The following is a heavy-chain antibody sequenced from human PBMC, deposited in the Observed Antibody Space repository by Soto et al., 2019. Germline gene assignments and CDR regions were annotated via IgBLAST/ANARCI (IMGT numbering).Heavy chain of an antibody. Sequence: SKTLSLTCAISGDSVSSNSAAWNWIRQSPSRGLEWLGRTYYRSKWYNDYAVSVKSRITINPDTSKNQFSLQLNSVTPEDTAVYYCARDRGVIAARSYYYYYYGMDVWGQGTTVTVSS. CDR3: ARDRGVIAARSYYYYYYGMDV. CDR2: TYYRSKWYN. V-gene: IGHV6-1*01. CDR1: GDSVSSNSAA. D-gene: IGHD6-6*01. J-gene: IGHJ6*02.